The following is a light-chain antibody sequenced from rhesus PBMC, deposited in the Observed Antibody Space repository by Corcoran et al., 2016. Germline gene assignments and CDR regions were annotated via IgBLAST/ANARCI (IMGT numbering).Light chain of an antibody. CDR1: QNIYSN. CDR2: AAS. Sequence: DIQMTQSPSALSASVGDRVTISCRARQNIYSNLAWYQQKPGKASKLLIYAASSLQTGFPPRFRGSGSGTDVTLTISRLQPEDSATYYCQHYYDKLALTFGGVTKVESK. CDR3: QHYYDKLALT. V-gene: IGKV1S8*01. J-gene: IGKJ4*01.